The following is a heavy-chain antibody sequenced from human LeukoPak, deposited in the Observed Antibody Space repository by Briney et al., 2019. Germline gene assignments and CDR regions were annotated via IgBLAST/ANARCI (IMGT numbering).Heavy chain of an antibody. J-gene: IGHJ5*02. CDR1: GYTFTSYY. CDR3: ARDWGYGGSEYNWFDP. V-gene: IGHV1-46*01. Sequence: ASVKVSCKASGYTFTSYYMHYVRHAPGQGLEPIGKINPSGGSTSYAQKFQGRVPMTRDTSTSTVYMELSSLRSEDTAVYYCARDWGYGGSEYNWFDPWGQGTLVTASS. CDR2: INPSGGST. D-gene: IGHD4-23*01.